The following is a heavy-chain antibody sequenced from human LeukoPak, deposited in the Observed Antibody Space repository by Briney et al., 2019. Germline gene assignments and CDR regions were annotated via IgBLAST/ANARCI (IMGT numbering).Heavy chain of an antibody. CDR2: IYYSGST. D-gene: IGHD4/OR15-4a*01. Sequence: TASETLSLTCTVSGGSISSYYWSWIRQPPGKGLEWIGYIYYSGSTNYNPSLKSRVTISVDTSKNQFSLKLSSVTAADTAVYYCARGLTSSVAFDIWGQGTMVTVSS. CDR1: GGSISSYY. CDR3: ARGLTSSVAFDI. V-gene: IGHV4-59*01. J-gene: IGHJ3*02.